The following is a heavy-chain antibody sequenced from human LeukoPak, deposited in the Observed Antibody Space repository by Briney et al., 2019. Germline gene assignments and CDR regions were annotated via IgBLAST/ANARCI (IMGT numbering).Heavy chain of an antibody. J-gene: IGHJ4*02. CDR2: ISSSGSTI. V-gene: IGHV3-48*03. Sequence: GGSLRLSCAASGFTFSSYEMNWVRQAPGKGLEWVSYISSSGSTIYYADSVNGRFTISRDNAKNPLYLQMTSLRAEDTAVYYCARDSAADYWGQGTLVTVSS. CDR1: GFTFSSYE. CDR3: ARDSAADY.